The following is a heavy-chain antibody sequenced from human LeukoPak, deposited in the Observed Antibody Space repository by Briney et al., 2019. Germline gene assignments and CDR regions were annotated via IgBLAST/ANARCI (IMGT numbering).Heavy chain of an antibody. CDR1: GGTFSSYA. D-gene: IGHD3-22*01. CDR2: IIPIFGTA. V-gene: IGHV1-69*13. Sequence: SVKVSCKASGGTFSSYAISWVRQAPGQGLEWMGGIIPIFGTANYAQKFQGRVTITADGSTSTAYMELSSLRSEDTAVYYCARYYYDSSGYPYYFDYRGQGTLVTVSS. CDR3: ARYYYDSSGYPYYFDY. J-gene: IGHJ4*02.